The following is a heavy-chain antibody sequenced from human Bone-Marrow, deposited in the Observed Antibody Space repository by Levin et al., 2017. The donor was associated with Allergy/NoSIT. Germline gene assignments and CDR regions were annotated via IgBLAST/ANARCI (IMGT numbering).Heavy chain of an antibody. J-gene: IGHJ6*03. CDR2: ISTYRGNT. D-gene: IGHD6-13*01. CDR1: GYTFTNYG. Sequence: GASVKVSCKASGYTFTNYGISWVRQAPGHGLEWMGWISTYRGNTNYAQSLQGRVTLTTDTSTSTAYMELRSLRSDDTAVYYCARDRFGQDTSSWGYYYYYYYMDVWGKGTTVTVSS. V-gene: IGHV1-18*01. CDR3: ARDRFGQDTSSWGYYYYYYYMDV.